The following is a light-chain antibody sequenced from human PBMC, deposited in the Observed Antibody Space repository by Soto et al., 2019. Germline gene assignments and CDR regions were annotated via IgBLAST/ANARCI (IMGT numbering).Light chain of an antibody. CDR3: QVLDYNSDHHV. Sequence: SYELTQTSSVSVAPGQPARIYCGGYHIGGESVHGYQHGPCQIHRVVVYDDSDRHSGIHELFSGCNSGNTANRGIRSDEAGDEADYHCQVLDYNSDHHVFRAETKGTVL. CDR2: DDS. V-gene: IGLV3-21*02. J-gene: IGLJ1*01. CDR1: HIGGES.